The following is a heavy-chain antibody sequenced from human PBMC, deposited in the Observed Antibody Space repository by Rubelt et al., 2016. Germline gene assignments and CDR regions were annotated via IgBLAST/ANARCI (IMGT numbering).Heavy chain of an antibody. J-gene: IGHJ4*02. V-gene: IGHV1-18*01. D-gene: IGHD4-23*01. CDR2: ISAYHGNP. Sequence: QVQLVQSGAEVKKPGASVKVSCKASGYTFTSYGISWVRQAPGQGLEWMGWISAYHGNPNYAQKRQGRVTMTTDTSRRTAYMGLRSLRSDDTAVYYWARDVGGNAVLYYLDYWGQGTLVTVSA. CDR1: GYTFTSYG. CDR3: ARDVGGNAVLYYLDY.